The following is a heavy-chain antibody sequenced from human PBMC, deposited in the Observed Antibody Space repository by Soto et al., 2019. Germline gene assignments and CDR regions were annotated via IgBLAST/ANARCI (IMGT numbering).Heavy chain of an antibody. V-gene: IGHV3-23*01. D-gene: IGHD3-10*01. J-gene: IGHJ4*02. CDR1: GFTFSNYA. CDR3: AKLRGSGRGALDY. CDR2: ISDSGGST. Sequence: EVQLLESGGGLVQPGGSLRLSCAASGFTFSNYAMSWVRQAPGKGLEWVSTISDSGGSTYYADSVKGRFTISRDNSSNTVYLQMNGLRAEDTAVYYCAKLRGSGRGALDYWGQGTLVTVSS.